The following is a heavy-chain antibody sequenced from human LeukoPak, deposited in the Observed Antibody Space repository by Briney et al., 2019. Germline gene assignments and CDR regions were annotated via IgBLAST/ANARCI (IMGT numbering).Heavy chain of an antibody. CDR3: VATVTTSLLDY. J-gene: IGHJ4*02. CDR2: ISAYNGNT. V-gene: IGHV1-18*01. Sequence: GASVKVSCKASGYTFTSYGISWVRQAPGKGLEWMGWISAYNGNTNYAQKLQGRVTMTTDTSTSTAYMELRSLRSDDTAVYYCVATVTTSLLDYWGQGTLVTVSS. D-gene: IGHD4-17*01. CDR1: GYTFTSYG.